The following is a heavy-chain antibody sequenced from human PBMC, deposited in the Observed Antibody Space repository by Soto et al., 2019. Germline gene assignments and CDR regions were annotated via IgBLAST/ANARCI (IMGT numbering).Heavy chain of an antibody. V-gene: IGHV4-59*01. D-gene: IGHD3-22*01. CDR2: IYYSGST. CDR1: GGSISSYY. J-gene: IGHJ6*02. Sequence: SDTLSLTCTVSGGSISSYYWSWIRQPPGKGLEWIGYIYYSGSTNYNPSLKSRVTISVDTSKNQFSLKLSSVTAADTAVYYCARLPRSYYYDSSGFYGMDVWGQGTTVTVSS. CDR3: ARLPRSYYYDSSGFYGMDV.